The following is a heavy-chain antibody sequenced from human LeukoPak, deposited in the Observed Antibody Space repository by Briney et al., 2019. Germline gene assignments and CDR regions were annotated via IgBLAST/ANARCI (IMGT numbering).Heavy chain of an antibody. J-gene: IGHJ4*02. D-gene: IGHD3-3*01. V-gene: IGHV3-7*01. CDR2: IKQDGSEM. Sequence: GGSLRLSCPATRFTFGSYWMSWVRQAPGKGLEWVANIKQDGSEMSYVDSVEGRFSVSRDNAKNSLYLQMNSLRAEDTAVYYCARMAGAIFGGGFDYWGQGTLVTVSS. CDR1: RFTFGSYW. CDR3: ARMAGAIFGGGFDY.